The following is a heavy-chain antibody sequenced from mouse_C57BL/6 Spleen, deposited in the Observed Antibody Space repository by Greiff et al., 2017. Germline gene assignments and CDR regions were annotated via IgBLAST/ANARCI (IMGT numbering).Heavy chain of an antibody. CDR2: ISSGGDYI. D-gene: IGHD4-1*01. Sequence: DVQLQESGAGLVKPGGSLKLSCAASGFTFSSYAMPWVRQTPEKRLEWVAYISSGGDYIYYADTVKGRFTISRDNARNTLYLQMSSLKSEDTAMYYCTRGWDGAMDYWGQGTSVTVSS. CDR1: GFTFSSYA. V-gene: IGHV5-9-1*02. J-gene: IGHJ4*01. CDR3: TRGWDGAMDY.